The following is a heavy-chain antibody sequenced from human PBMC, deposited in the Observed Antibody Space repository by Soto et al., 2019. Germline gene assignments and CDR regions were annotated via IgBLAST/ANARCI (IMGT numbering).Heavy chain of an antibody. V-gene: IGHV4-59*01. D-gene: IGHD3-22*01. CDR3: ARNYYDTSALRY. CDR2: IYYSGST. J-gene: IGHJ4*02. CDR1: GGSISNYY. Sequence: SETLSLTCTVSGGSISNYYWSWIRQPPGKGLEWIGYIYYSGSTNYNPSLKSRVSISVDTSKNQFSLRLSSVTAADTALYYCARNYYDTSALRYWGQGTLVTVSS.